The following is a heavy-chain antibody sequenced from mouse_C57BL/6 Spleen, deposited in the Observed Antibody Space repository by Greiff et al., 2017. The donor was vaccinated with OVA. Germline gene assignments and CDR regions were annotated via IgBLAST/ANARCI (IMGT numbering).Heavy chain of an antibody. CDR1: GYTFTSYW. J-gene: IGHJ1*03. Sequence: QVQLQQPGAELVKPGASVKLSCKASGYTFTSYWMHWVKQRPGQGLEWIGMIHPNSGSTNYNEKFKSKATLTVDKSSSTAYMQLSSLTSEDSAVYYCARGGFLHYYGSPHWYFDVWGTGTTVTVSS. V-gene: IGHV1-64*01. D-gene: IGHD1-1*01. CDR2: IHPNSGST. CDR3: ARGGFLHYYGSPHWYFDV.